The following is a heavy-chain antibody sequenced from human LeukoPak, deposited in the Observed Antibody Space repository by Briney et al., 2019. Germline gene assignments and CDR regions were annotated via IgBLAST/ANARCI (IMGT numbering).Heavy chain of an antibody. D-gene: IGHD3-10*01. Sequence: PGGSLRLSCAASGFTFSSYAMHWVRQAPGKGLEYVSAISSNGGSTYYANSVKGRFTISSDNSKNTLYLQMDSLRSEDMAGYYCARDKLMVRGVIVPPLIYYWGQGNLVTVSS. V-gene: IGHV3-64*01. CDR3: ARDKLMVRGVIVPPLIYY. J-gene: IGHJ4*01. CDR1: GFTFSSYA. CDR2: ISSNGGST.